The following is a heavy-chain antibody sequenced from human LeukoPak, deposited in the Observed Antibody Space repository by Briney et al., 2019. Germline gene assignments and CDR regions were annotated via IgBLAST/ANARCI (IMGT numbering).Heavy chain of an antibody. Sequence: GGSLRLSCAASGFTFSSYWLTWVRQAPGKGLEWVSIISSGSSAIFSADALKGRFTISRDDAKNLLYLDMNSLRAEDTAVYYCARGREAYYYDSSGLFDPWGQGTLVTVSS. CDR3: ARGREAYYYDSSGLFDP. CDR2: ISSGSSAI. D-gene: IGHD3-22*01. CDR1: GFTFSSYW. V-gene: IGHV3-21*01. J-gene: IGHJ5*02.